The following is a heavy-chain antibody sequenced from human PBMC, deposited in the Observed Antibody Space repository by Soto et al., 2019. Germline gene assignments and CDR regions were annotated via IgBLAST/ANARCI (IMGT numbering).Heavy chain of an antibody. CDR3: AREPRYCSGGSCYLTGDAYEI. V-gene: IGHV3-66*01. D-gene: IGHD2-15*01. J-gene: IGHJ3*02. CDR2: ISNRGDT. CDR1: GFSVSSTY. Sequence: EVQLVESGGGLVQPGGSLRLSCAASGFSVSSTYMNWVRQAPGKWLEWVAVISNRGDTNYADSVKGRFILSRDLSANTPHLPMSSLTAEDTAVYYCAREPRYCSGGSCYLTGDAYEIWAHGTMVTVSS.